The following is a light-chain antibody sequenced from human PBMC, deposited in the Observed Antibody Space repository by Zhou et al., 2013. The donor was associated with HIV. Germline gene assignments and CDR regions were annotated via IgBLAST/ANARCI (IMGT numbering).Light chain of an antibody. CDR2: KAS. Sequence: DIQMTQSPSTLSASVGDRVTITCRASQSISSWLAWYQQKPGKAPKLLIYKASSLESGVPSRFSGSGSGTEFTLTISSLQPDDFATYYCQRCDDYSPWTFGKGPRWKS. CDR1: QSISSW. CDR3: QRCDDYSPWT. V-gene: IGKV1-5*03. J-gene: IGKJ1*01.